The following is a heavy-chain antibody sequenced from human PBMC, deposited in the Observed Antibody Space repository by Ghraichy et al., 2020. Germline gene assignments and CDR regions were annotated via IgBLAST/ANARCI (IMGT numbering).Heavy chain of an antibody. CDR3: AAERRRWGEDILAPGY. Sequence: VAVFYVVKSTYYRDSVKGRFSISRDNSKNTLNLQMNNLRAEDTAVYYCAAERRRWGEDILAPGYWGQG. CDR2: FYVVKST. D-gene: IGHD3-16*01. V-gene: IGHV3-53*01. J-gene: IGHJ4*02.